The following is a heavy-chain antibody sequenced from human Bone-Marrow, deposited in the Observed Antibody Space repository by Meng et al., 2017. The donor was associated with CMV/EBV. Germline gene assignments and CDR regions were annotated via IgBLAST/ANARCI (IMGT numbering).Heavy chain of an antibody. Sequence: GGSLRLSCAASGFTFSSYSMNWVRQAPGKGLEWVSSITSSSSYIFYADSVKGRFTISRDNSKTSLYLEMNSLGPEDTAVYYCARDTRSYPTGVHDWGQGTLVTVSS. CDR1: GFTFSSYS. CDR3: ARDTRSYPTGVHD. CDR2: ITSSSSYI. J-gene: IGHJ4*02. V-gene: IGHV3-21*01. D-gene: IGHD3-10*01.